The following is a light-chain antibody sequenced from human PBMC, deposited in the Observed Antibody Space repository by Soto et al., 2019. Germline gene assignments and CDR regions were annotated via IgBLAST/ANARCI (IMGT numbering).Light chain of an antibody. CDR3: QTWGTGIVV. CDR2: LNSDGSH. J-gene: IGLJ2*01. V-gene: IGLV4-69*01. Sequence: QPVLTQSPSASASLGASVKLTCTLSSGHSSYAIAWHQQQPEKGPRYLMKLNSDGSHSKGDGIPDRFSGSSSGAEGYLTISSLQSEDEADYYCQTWGTGIVVFGGGTQLTVL. CDR1: SGHSSYA.